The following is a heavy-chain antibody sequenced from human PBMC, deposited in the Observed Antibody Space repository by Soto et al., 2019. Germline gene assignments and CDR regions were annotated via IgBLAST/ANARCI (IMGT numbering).Heavy chain of an antibody. D-gene: IGHD3-10*01. CDR3: ARDRQSFGRNFDY. Sequence: QVQLQESGPGVVKPSGALSLTCAVSGGSVSSDYWWSWVRLPPGKGLEWIGEIYHSGRTNYNPSLKTRVDLSLDKSNNQLAQILNSVTAAGTAVYYCARDRQSFGRNFDYRGQGTLVTVSS. V-gene: IGHV4-4*02. CDR2: IYHSGRT. J-gene: IGHJ4*02. CDR1: GGSVSSDYW.